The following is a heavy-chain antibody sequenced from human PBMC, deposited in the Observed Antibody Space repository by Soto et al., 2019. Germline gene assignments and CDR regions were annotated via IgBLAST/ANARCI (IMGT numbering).Heavy chain of an antibody. CDR3: ARRYGASFDY. V-gene: IGHV4-59*01. D-gene: IGHD4-17*01. CDR2: IYYSGST. CDR1: GGSISRDY. Sequence: SETLSLTCSVSGGSISRDYYIWIRQSPGKGLEWIGHIYYSGSTKYNPSLKSRVLISIDTSKNQFSLRLTSVTAADTAVYYCARRYGASFDYWGQGTLVTVSS. J-gene: IGHJ4*02.